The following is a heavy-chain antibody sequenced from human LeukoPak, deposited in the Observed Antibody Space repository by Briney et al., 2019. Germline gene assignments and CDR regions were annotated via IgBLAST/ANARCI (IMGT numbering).Heavy chain of an antibody. V-gene: IGHV4-34*01. CDR2: INHSGST. Sequence: SETLSLTCAVYGGSFSGYYWSWIRQPPGKGLEWIGEINHSGSTNYNPSLKSRVTISVDTSKNQFSLKLSSVTAADTAVYYCAGGYYDSSGYRLDYWGQGTLVTVSS. CDR3: AGGYYDSSGYRLDY. D-gene: IGHD3-22*01. J-gene: IGHJ4*02. CDR1: GGSFSGYY.